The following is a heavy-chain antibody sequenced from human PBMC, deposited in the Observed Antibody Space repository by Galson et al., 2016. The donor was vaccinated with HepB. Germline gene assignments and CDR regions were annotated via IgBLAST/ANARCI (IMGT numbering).Heavy chain of an antibody. CDR2: INHSGST. CDR3: ARDCSSTSCFDF. Sequence: SETLSLTCAVYGGSFSGSYWSCIRQPPGKGLEWIGEINHSGSTNYNPSLESRVTISVDTYKNQFSLKLTSVTAADTAVYYCARDCSSTSCFDFWGQGTLVTVSS. CDR1: GGSFSGSY. V-gene: IGHV4-34*01. J-gene: IGHJ4*02. D-gene: IGHD2-2*01.